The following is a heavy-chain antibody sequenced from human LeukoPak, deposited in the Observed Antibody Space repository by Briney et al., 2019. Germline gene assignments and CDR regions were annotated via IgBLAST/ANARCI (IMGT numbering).Heavy chain of an antibody. CDR3: ARGEYDSWSGFFDY. V-gene: IGHV1-18*01. CDR2: ISAYNGNT. D-gene: IGHD3-3*01. Sequence: ASVKVSCKASGYTFTSYGISWVRQAPGQGLEWMGWISAYNGNTNYAQKLQGRVTMTTDTSTSTAYMGLRSLRSDDTAVYYCARGEYDSWSGFFDYWGQGTLVTVSS. J-gene: IGHJ4*02. CDR1: GYTFTSYG.